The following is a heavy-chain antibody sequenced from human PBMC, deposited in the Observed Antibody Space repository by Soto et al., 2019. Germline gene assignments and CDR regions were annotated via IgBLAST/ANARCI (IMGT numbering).Heavy chain of an antibody. V-gene: IGHV4-31*03. D-gene: IGHD3-10*01. CDR1: GGSISSGGYY. CDR2: IYYSGST. J-gene: IGHJ4*02. CDR3: ARGSGSGSYGVDY. Sequence: SETLSLTCTVSGGSISSGGYYWSWIRQHPGKGLEWIGYIYYSGSTYYNPSLKSRVTISVDTSKNQFSLKLSSVTAADTAVYYCARGSGSGSYGVDYWGQGTLVTVSS.